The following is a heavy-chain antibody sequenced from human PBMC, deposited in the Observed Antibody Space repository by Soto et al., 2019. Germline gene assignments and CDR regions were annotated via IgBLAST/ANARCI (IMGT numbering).Heavy chain of an antibody. CDR1: RGSISSRIYY. V-gene: IGHV4-39*07. CDR2: IYYSGST. Sequence: SDALSLTFTPSRGSISSRIYYWGWLRQPPGKGLEWIGSIYYSGSTNYDPSLKSRVTRSVDTSKNQFSLKLSSVTAVDTAVYYCARGCSSWGDFDYWGQVSLVTVSS. CDR3: ARGCSSWGDFDY. D-gene: IGHD6-13*01. J-gene: IGHJ4*02.